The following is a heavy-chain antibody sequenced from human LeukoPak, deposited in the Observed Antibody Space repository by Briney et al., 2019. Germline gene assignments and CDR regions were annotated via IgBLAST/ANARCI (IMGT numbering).Heavy chain of an antibody. V-gene: IGHV1-2*02. CDR1: GYTFTGYC. Sequence: ASVKVSCKASGYTFTGYCMHWVRQAPGQGLEWMGWINPNSGGTNYAQKFQGRVTMTRDTSISTAYMELSRLRSDDTAVYYCARVGFGCSSTSCYLPDYWGQGTLVTVSS. CDR3: ARVGFGCSSTSCYLPDY. J-gene: IGHJ4*02. CDR2: INPNSGGT. D-gene: IGHD2-2*01.